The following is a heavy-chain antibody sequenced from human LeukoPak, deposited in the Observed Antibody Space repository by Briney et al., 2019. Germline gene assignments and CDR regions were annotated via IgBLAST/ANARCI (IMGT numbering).Heavy chain of an antibody. J-gene: IGHJ3*02. V-gene: IGHV1-8*03. Sequence: ASVKVSCKASGYTFTSYDINWVRQATGQGLEWMGWMNPNSGNTGYAQKFQGRVTITRNTSISTAYMELSSLRSEDTAVYYCARRRRWFGELTDAFDIWGQGTMVTVSS. CDR3: ARRRRWFGELTDAFDI. CDR2: MNPNSGNT. CDR1: GYTFTSYD. D-gene: IGHD3-10*01.